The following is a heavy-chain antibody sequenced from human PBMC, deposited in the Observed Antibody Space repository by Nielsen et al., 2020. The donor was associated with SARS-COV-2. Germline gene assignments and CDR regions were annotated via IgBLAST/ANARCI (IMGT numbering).Heavy chain of an antibody. CDR1: GFTFSSYI. Sequence: GGSLRLSCAASGFTFSSYIMHWVRQAPGKGLEWVAVISYDGSNKYYADSVKGRFTISRDNSKNTLYLQMNSLRAEDTAVYYCARARTDIAAAGPFDYWGQGTLVTVSS. CDR2: ISYDGSNK. V-gene: IGHV3-30*04. CDR3: ARARTDIAAAGPFDY. D-gene: IGHD6-13*01. J-gene: IGHJ4*02.